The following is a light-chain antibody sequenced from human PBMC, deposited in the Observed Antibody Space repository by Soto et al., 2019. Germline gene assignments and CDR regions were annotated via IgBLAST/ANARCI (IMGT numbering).Light chain of an antibody. CDR3: KHLNSYPIT. Sequence: DIQLTQSPSFLSASVGDRVTITCRASQDIRNYLVWFQQKPGKAPKLLIYAASTLQSGVPSRFSGSGSGTEFTLTISSRQPEDFATSYCKHLNSYPITFGQGTRLEIK. CDR1: QDIRNY. V-gene: IGKV1-9*01. CDR2: AAS. J-gene: IGKJ5*01.